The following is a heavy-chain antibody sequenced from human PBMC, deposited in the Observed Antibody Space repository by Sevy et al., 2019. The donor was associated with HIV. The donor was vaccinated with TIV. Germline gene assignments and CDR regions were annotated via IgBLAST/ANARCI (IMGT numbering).Heavy chain of an antibody. CDR3: ASAAYYCSTTSCYIDY. Sequence: GGSLRLSCAASGFTFSTYTMNWVRQAPGKGLEWVSSISSSRSYIYYADSVKGRFTISRDNAKNSLYLQMNSLRVEDTAVYYCASAAYYCSTTSCYIDYWGQGTLVTVSS. V-gene: IGHV3-21*01. D-gene: IGHD2-2*02. J-gene: IGHJ4*02. CDR1: GFTFSTYT. CDR2: ISSSRSYI.